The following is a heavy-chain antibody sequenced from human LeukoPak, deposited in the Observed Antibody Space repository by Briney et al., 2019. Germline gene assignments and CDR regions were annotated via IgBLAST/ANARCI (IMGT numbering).Heavy chain of an antibody. CDR3: ARDSSGYQ. CDR1: GFTFSTYW. V-gene: IGHV3-7*01. CDR2: IKEDGSEK. J-gene: IGHJ4*02. Sequence: GGSLRPSCAASGFTFSTYWMSWVRQAPGKGLEWVANIKEDGSEKYYGDSVKGRFTISRDNAKNSLYLGMNSLRVEDTAVYYCARDSSGYQWGQGTLVTVSS. D-gene: IGHD3-22*01.